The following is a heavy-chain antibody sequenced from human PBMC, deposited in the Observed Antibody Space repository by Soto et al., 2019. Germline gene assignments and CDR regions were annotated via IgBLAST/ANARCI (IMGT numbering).Heavy chain of an antibody. D-gene: IGHD3-10*01. CDR1: GDSVTSVSDY. V-gene: IGHV4-61*01. J-gene: IGHJ6*02. CDR3: ARGVGFGYYYYHMDL. Sequence: LSLTCTVSGDSVTSVSDYWSWIRQPPGKGLEWIGYIYYSGSADYNPSLGSRVTISIDTSKNQFSLKLTSVTAADTAVYYCARGVGFGYYYYHMDLWGQGTTVTVSS. CDR2: IYYSGSA.